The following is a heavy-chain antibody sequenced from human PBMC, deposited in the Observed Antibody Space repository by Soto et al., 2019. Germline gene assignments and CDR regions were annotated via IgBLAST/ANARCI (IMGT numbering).Heavy chain of an antibody. CDR1: GFTFSSSG. J-gene: IGHJ6*02. V-gene: IGHV3-30*18. CDR2: ISYDGSNK. Sequence: RLSCAASGFTFSSSGIHWVRQAPGKGLEWVAVISYDGSNKFYIDSVKGRFTVSRDNSKNTLYLQMSSLRAEDTAVYYCAKDRQADFWRLPSPMDVWGQGTTVTVS. CDR3: AKDRQADFWRLPSPMDV. D-gene: IGHD3-3*01.